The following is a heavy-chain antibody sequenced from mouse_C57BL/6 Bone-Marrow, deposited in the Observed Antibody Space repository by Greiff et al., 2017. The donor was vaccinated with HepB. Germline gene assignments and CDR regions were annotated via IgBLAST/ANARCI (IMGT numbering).Heavy chain of an antibody. D-gene: IGHD2-5*01. V-gene: IGHV1-82*01. CDR1: GYAFSSSW. Sequence: QVQLQQSGPELVKPGASVKISCKASGYAFSSSWMNWVKQRPGKGLEWIGRIYPGDGDTNYNGKFKGKATLTADKSSSTAYMQLSSLTSEDSAVYFCARGGASYYSNLYAMDYWGQGTSVTVSS. CDR3: ARGGASYYSNLYAMDY. J-gene: IGHJ4*01. CDR2: IYPGDGDT.